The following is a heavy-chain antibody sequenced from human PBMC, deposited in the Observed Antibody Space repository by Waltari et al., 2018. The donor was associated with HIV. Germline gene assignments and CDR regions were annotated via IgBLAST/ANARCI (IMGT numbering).Heavy chain of an antibody. J-gene: IGHJ4*02. V-gene: IGHV3-9*01. Sequence: EVQLVESGGGLVQPGRSLRLSCAASGFTFDDYAMHWVRQAPGKGLEWVSGISWNSGSIGYADSVKGRFTISRDNAKNSLYLQMNSLRAEDTALYYCAKDAYYYYDHRIKRGFDYWGQGTLVTVSS. CDR3: AKDAYYYYDHRIKRGFDY. CDR1: GFTFDDYA. CDR2: ISWNSGSI. D-gene: IGHD3-22*01.